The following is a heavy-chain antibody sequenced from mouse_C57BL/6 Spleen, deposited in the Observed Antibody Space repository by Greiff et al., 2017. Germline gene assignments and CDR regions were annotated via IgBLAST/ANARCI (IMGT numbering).Heavy chain of an antibody. CDR2: IYPGDGDT. J-gene: IGHJ4*01. V-gene: IGHV1-80*01. Sequence: VKLVESGAELVKPGASVKISCKASGYAFSSYWMNWVKQRPGKGLEWIGQIYPGDGDTNYNGKFKGKATLTADKSSSTAYMQLSSLTSEDSAVYFCARAYYYGSSYGAMDYWGQGTSVTVSS. CDR3: ARAYYYGSSYGAMDY. D-gene: IGHD1-1*01. CDR1: GYAFSSYW.